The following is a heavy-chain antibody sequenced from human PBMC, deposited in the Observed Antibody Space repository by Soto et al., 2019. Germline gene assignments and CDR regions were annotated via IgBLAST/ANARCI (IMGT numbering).Heavy chain of an antibody. CDR2: INHSGST. D-gene: IGHD4-17*01. CDR3: ARADGTVTIFDY. J-gene: IGHJ4*02. V-gene: IGHV4-34*01. CDR1: GGSFSGYY. Sequence: ETLSLTRAVYGGSFSGYYWSWIRQPPGKGLEWIGEINHSGSTNYNPSLKSRVTISEDTSKNQFSLKLSSVTAADTAVYYCARADGTVTIFDYWGQGTLVTVSS.